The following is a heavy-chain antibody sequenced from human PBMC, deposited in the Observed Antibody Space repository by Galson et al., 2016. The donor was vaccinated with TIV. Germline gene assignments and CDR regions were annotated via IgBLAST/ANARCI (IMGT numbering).Heavy chain of an antibody. D-gene: IGHD3-3*01. CDR1: GFTFSSYT. V-gene: IGHV3-30*04. CDR3: ARDGHDFWSGGANTLDY. CDR2: ISYDESNK. Sequence: LRLSCAASGFTFSSYTMHWVRQAPGQGLEWVSIISYDESNKYYADFVRGRFTISRDNSKNTLYLQMNSLRPEDTAVYYCARDGHDFWSGGANTLDYRGQGTLVTVSS. J-gene: IGHJ4*02.